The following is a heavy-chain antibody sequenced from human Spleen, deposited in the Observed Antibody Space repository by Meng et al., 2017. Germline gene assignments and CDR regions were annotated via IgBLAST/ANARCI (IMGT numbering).Heavy chain of an antibody. CDR1: GGSISTSGYY. D-gene: IGHD6-19*01. Sequence: QPQLQESGPGLVKPSEALSLTCSVSGGSISTSGYYWGWFRQPPGKGLEWIGSIGHSGTTYYTPSLKSRVTVSIDTSKSQFSLKLTSVTAADTAVYYCVRSSAWVRTGFDPWGQGTLVTVSS. CDR2: IGHSGTT. J-gene: IGHJ5*02. V-gene: IGHV4-39*01. CDR3: VRSSAWVRTGFDP.